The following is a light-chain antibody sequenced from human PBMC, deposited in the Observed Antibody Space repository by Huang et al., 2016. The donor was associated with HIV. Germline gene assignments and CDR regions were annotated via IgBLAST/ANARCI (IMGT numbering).Light chain of an antibody. CDR2: DAS. Sequence: DIQMTQSPSTLSASVGDRVTITCRASQSISTWLAWYQQKPGKAPKRLLYDASSLGSGVPSRFSGSGSGTQFTLTISSLQPDNFATYYCQQYNSYPWTFGQGTKVEIK. CDR3: QQYNSYPWT. CDR1: QSISTW. V-gene: IGKV1-5*01. J-gene: IGKJ1*01.